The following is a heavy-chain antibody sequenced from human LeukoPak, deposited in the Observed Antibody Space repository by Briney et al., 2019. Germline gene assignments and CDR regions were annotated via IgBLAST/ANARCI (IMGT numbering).Heavy chain of an antibody. Sequence: SETLSLTCTVSGGSISSGGYYWSWIRQHPGKGLGWIGYIYYSGSTYYNPSLKSRVTISVDTSKNQFSLKLSSVTAADTAVYYCARDGVVSGDAFDIWGQGTMVTVSS. J-gene: IGHJ3*02. V-gene: IGHV4-31*03. CDR1: GGSISSGGYY. CDR2: IYYSGST. CDR3: ARDGVVSGDAFDI. D-gene: IGHD2-2*01.